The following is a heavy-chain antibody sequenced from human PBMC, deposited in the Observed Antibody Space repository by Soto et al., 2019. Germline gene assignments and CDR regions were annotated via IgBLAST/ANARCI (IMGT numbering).Heavy chain of an antibody. Sequence: QVQLVESGGGVVQPGRSLRLSCAASGLTFSSYGMHWVRQAPGKGLEWVAIIWFDGSNRYYADSVKGRFTISRDNSKNTTYLQRNSLRAEDTAVYYCARDYGSGMDVWGQGTTVTVSS. V-gene: IGHV3-33*01. J-gene: IGHJ6*02. CDR3: ARDYGSGMDV. D-gene: IGHD3-10*01. CDR2: IWFDGSNR. CDR1: GLTFSSYG.